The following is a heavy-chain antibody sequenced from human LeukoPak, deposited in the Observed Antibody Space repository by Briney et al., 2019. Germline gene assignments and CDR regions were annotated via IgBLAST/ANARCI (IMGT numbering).Heavy chain of an antibody. D-gene: IGHD3-9*01. CDR3: ARGGDGDILTGLVFDY. J-gene: IGHJ4*02. V-gene: IGHV1-18*01. CDR2: ISAYNGNT. CDR1: GYRFTSYG. Sequence: ASVKVSCKASGYRFTSYGISWVRQAPGQGLEWMGWISAYNGNTNYAQKLQGRVTMTTDASTSTAYMELRSLRSDDTAVYYCARGGDGDILTGLVFDYWGQGTLVTVSS.